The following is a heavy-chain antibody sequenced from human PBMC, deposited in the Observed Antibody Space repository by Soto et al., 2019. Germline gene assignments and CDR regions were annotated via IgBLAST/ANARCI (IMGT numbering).Heavy chain of an antibody. J-gene: IGHJ5*02. CDR1: GGSFSSSPYY. Sequence: QLQLQESGPGLVKPSKTLSLTCTVSGGSFSSSPYYWGWIRQPPGKGLEWIGSIYYSGSTYYNPSLKSRVTISVDTSKNQFSLKLSSVTAADTAVYYCARPYSGYDKNWFDPWGQGTLVTVSS. V-gene: IGHV4-39*01. CDR2: IYYSGST. D-gene: IGHD5-12*01. CDR3: ARPYSGYDKNWFDP.